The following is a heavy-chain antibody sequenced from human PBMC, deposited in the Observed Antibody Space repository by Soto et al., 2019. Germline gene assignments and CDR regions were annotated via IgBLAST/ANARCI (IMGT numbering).Heavy chain of an antibody. CDR3: ARDPGIVGATIGWFDP. V-gene: IGHV1-69*06. CDR1: GGTFSSYA. Sequence: SVKVSCKASGGTFSSYAISWVRQAPGQGLEWMGGIIPIFGTANYAQKFQGRVTITADKSTSTAYMELSSLRSEDTAVYYCARDPGIVGATIGWFDPWGQGTLVIVSS. J-gene: IGHJ5*02. D-gene: IGHD1-26*01. CDR2: IIPIFGTA.